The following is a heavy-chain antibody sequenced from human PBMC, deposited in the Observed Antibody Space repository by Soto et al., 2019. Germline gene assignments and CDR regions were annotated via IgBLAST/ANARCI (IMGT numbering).Heavy chain of an antibody. CDR2: IHPSGST. CDR3: ASGPDDRKSGY. D-gene: IGHD1-1*01. V-gene: IGHV4-31*03. Sequence: QVQLQESGPGLVKPSQTLSLTCTVSGSSITSGSYYWNWIRQSPGKGLEWIGCIHPSGSTHYNPSLQRRVSTSHDGAEKRFSLHLPSVTAADTALYYCASGPDDRKSGYWGQGILVTVSS. J-gene: IGHJ4*02. CDR1: GSSITSGSYY.